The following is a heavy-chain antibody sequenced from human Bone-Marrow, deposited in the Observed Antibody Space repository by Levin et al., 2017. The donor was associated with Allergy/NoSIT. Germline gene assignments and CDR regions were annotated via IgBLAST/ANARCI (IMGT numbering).Heavy chain of an antibody. CDR3: AKVGYHDASGYPDY. CDR2: LSSGGSFT. Sequence: GESLKISCTGSGFTFSSYAMSWVRQAPGKGLQWVSSLSSGGSFTHYADSVKGRFTISRDNSKNTLYLQMHSLRAEDTAVYYCAKVGYHDASGYPDYWGQGTLVTVSS. V-gene: IGHV3-23*01. D-gene: IGHD3-22*01. J-gene: IGHJ4*02. CDR1: GFTFSSYA.